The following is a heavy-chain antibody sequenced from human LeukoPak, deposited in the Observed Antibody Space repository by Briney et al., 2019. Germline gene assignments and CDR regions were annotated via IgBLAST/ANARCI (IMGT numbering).Heavy chain of an antibody. CDR2: ISESGGST. Sequence: GGSLRLSCAASGFTFSNYAMTWVRQAPGKGLEWVSGISESGGSTYYADSVKGRFTISRDISKNTLYLQMNSLRAEDTAVYYCAKDREGTIADYFDYWGQGTLVTVSS. D-gene: IGHD1-7*01. J-gene: IGHJ4*02. CDR1: GFTFSNYA. CDR3: AKDREGTIADYFDY. V-gene: IGHV3-23*01.